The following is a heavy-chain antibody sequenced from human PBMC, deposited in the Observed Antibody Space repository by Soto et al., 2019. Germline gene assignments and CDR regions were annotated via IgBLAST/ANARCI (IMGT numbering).Heavy chain of an antibody. D-gene: IGHD3-3*01. V-gene: IGHV1-8*01. CDR2: MNPNSGNT. Sequence: GASVKVSCKASGYTFTSYDINWVRQATGQGLEWMGWMNPNSGNTGYAQKFQGRVTMTRNTSISTAYMELSSLRSEDTAVYYCARHYDCWSCSYYYYGMDVWGQGTTVTVSS. CDR3: ARHYDCWSCSYYYYGMDV. CDR1: GYTFTSYD. J-gene: IGHJ6*02.